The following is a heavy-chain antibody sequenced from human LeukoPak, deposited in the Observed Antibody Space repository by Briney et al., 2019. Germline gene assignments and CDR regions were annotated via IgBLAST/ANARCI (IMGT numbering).Heavy chain of an antibody. CDR3: ASHYSSGWYPYFQH. Sequence: SETLSLTCTVSGGSISSSSYYCGWIRQPPGKGLEWIGYIYYSGSTNYNPSLKSRVTISVDTSKNQFSLKLSSVTAADTAVYYCASHYSSGWYPYFQHWGQGTLVTVSS. CDR2: IYYSGST. D-gene: IGHD6-19*01. V-gene: IGHV4-61*05. CDR1: GGSISSSSYY. J-gene: IGHJ1*01.